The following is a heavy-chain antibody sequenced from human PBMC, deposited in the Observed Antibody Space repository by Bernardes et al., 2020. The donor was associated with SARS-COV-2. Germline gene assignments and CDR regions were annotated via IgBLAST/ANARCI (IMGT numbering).Heavy chain of an antibody. CDR1: GGTFSSYT. J-gene: IGHJ5*02. V-gene: IGHV1-69*04. CDR2: IIPILGIA. CDR3: ARDYVLAVAGPLAPPNNWFDP. Sequence: SVKVSCKASGGTFSSYTISWVRQAPGQGLEWMGRIIPILGIANYAQKFQGRVTITADKSTSTAYMELSSLRSEDTAVYYCARDYVLAVAGPLAPPNNWFDPWGQGTLVTVSS. D-gene: IGHD6-19*01.